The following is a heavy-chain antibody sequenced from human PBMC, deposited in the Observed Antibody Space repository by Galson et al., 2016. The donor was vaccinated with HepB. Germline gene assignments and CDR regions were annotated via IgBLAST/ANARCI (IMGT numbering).Heavy chain of an antibody. D-gene: IGHD3-22*01. CDR1: GFIFSNSG. J-gene: IGHJ4*02. CDR3: AKVQIHYYDISGDFDY. V-gene: IGHV3-30*18. Sequence: SLRLSCAASGFIFSNSGMHWVRQAPGKGLEWVAVISYDGTKQYYADSVKGRFTVSRDNSNNTLFLQMNSLRPEDTALYYCAKVQIHYYDISGDFDYWGQGTLVTVSS. CDR2: ISYDGTKQ.